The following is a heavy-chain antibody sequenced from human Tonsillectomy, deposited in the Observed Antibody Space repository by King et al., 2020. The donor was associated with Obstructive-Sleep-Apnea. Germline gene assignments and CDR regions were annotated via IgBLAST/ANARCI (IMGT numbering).Heavy chain of an antibody. Sequence: VQLVESGGGLVQPGGYLRLSCAASGFTFSSYAMSWVRQAPGKGLEWVAGGGGGGAKYYADSVKGRFTISRDNSKNTLYLQMNSLRADDTAIYYCYVGNRREFDYWGQGTLVTVSS. CDR2: GGGGGAK. J-gene: IGHJ4*02. CDR3: YVGNRREFDY. CDR1: GFTFSSYA. V-gene: IGHV3-23*04. D-gene: IGHD1-14*01.